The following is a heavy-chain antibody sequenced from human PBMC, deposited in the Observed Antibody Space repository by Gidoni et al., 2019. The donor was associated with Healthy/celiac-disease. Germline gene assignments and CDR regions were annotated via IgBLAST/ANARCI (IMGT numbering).Heavy chain of an antibody. J-gene: IGHJ5*02. V-gene: IGHV4-34*01. CDR1: GGSFSGYY. Sequence: QVQLQQWGAGLLKPSETLSLTCAVYGGSFSGYYWSWIRQPPGKGLEWIGEINHSGSTNYNPSLKSRVTISVDTSKNQFSLKLSSVTAADTAVYYCARATQFGWLVTNWFDPWGQGTLVTVSS. D-gene: IGHD6-19*01. CDR3: ARATQFGWLVTNWFDP. CDR2: INHSGST.